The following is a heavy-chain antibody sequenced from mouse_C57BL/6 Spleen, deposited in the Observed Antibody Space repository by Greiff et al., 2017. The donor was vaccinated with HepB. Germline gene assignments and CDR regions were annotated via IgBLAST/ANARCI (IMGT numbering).Heavy chain of an antibody. CDR3: ARYGIYYGNYGAMDY. CDR1: GYAFSSYW. V-gene: IGHV1-80*01. CDR2: IYPGDGDT. J-gene: IGHJ4*01. Sequence: VQLQQSGAELVKPGASVKISCKASGYAFSSYWMNWVKQRPGKGLEWIGQIYPGDGDTNYNGKFKGKATLTADKSSSTAYMQLSSLTSEDSAVYFCARYGIYYGNYGAMDYWGQGTSVTVSS. D-gene: IGHD2-1*01.